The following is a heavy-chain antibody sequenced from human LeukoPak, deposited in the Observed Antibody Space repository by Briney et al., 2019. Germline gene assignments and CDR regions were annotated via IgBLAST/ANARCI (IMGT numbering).Heavy chain of an antibody. CDR2: INPSGGST. V-gene: IGHV1-46*02. CDR3: ARVGNYYDSSGYWAY. J-gene: IGHJ4*02. D-gene: IGHD3-22*01. Sequence: ASVKVSCKASGYTFNTHGICWVRQAPGQGLEWMGIINPSGGSTSYAQKFQGRVTMTRDMSTSTVYMELSSLRSEDTAVYYCARVGNYYDSSGYWAYWGQGTLVTVSS. CDR1: GYTFNTHG.